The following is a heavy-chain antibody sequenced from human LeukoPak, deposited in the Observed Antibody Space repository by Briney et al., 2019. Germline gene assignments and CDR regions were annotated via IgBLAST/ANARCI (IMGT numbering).Heavy chain of an antibody. CDR1: GLIFPNYG. J-gene: IGHJ4*02. CDR3: AKEEDRVLPAPSTQCVY. Sequence: PGGSLRRSCVASGLIFPNYGMSWVRQAPGKGLEWVSIIRGDGYKTYYADSVKGRFTISRDNSKNTLYLQMNRLRVDDTAIYHCAKEEDRVLPAPSTQCVYWGQGTLVTVSS. V-gene: IGHV3-23*01. CDR2: IRGDGYKT. D-gene: IGHD5/OR15-5a*01.